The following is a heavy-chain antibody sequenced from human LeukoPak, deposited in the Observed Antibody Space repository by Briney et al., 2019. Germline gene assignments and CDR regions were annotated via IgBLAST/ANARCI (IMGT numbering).Heavy chain of an antibody. Sequence: SSETLSLTCSVSGASIRSYSWSWLRQPAGKGLEWIGRIHTSASTEYSPSLKSRVTMSVDTSKNQFSLKLNSVTAADTAVYFCARDDNSEYSDDAFDIWGQGTLVTVSS. V-gene: IGHV4-4*07. CDR2: IHTSAST. D-gene: IGHD1-26*01. J-gene: IGHJ3*02. CDR3: ARDDNSEYSDDAFDI. CDR1: GASIRSYS.